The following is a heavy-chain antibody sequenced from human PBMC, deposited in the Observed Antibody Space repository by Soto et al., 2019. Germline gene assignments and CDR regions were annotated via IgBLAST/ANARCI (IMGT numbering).Heavy chain of an antibody. Sequence: PGGSLRLSCAASVFTFSSYGMHWVRQAPGKGLEWVAVISYDGSNKYYADSVKGRFTISRDNSKNTLYLQMNSLRAEDTAVYYCAKSITFDWLPHYDYWGQGTLVTVSS. CDR3: AKSITFDWLPHYDY. CDR1: VFTFSSYG. J-gene: IGHJ4*02. V-gene: IGHV3-30*18. CDR2: ISYDGSNK. D-gene: IGHD3-9*01.